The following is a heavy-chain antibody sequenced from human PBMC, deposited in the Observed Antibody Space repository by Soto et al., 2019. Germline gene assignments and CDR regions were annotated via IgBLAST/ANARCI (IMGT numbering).Heavy chain of an antibody. V-gene: IGHV3-74*01. D-gene: IGHD6-25*01. CDR2: INGDGSTT. J-gene: IGHJ5*02. Sequence: EVQLVESGGGLVQPGGSLRLSCAASAFTFSTYYMHWVRQAPGKGLVWVARINGDGSTTTYADSVKGRFTISRDNAKNTLYLQMTSLRAEDTAVYYCARAASGPNWFDPWGQGTLVTVSS. CDR1: AFTFSTYY. CDR3: ARAASGPNWFDP.